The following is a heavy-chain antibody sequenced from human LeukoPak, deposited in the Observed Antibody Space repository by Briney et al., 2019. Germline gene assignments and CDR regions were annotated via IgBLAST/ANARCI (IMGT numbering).Heavy chain of an antibody. CDR2: INPSGGST. D-gene: IGHD5-12*01. J-gene: IGHJ4*02. CDR1: GYTFTSYY. Sequence: ASVKVSCKASGYTFTSYYMHWVRQAPGQGLEWMGIINPSGGSTSYAQKFQGRVTMTRDMSTSTVYMELSSLRSEDTAVYYCARDRARYSGRIQAGSPGDYWGQGTLVTVSS. CDR3: ARDRARYSGRIQAGSPGDY. V-gene: IGHV1-46*01.